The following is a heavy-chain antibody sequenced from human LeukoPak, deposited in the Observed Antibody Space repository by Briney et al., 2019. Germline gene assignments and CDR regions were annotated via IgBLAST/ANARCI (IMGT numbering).Heavy chain of an antibody. V-gene: IGHV4-39*01. Sequence: SETLSLTCTVSGGYISSGTYYWGWIRQPPGKGLEWIGSIYYSGSTYYNPSLKSRVTISVDTSKNQFSLWLTSVTAADTAVYYCARAMATTTSFGYWGQGTLVTVSS. CDR3: ARAMATTTSFGY. D-gene: IGHD3-16*01. J-gene: IGHJ4*02. CDR2: IYYSGST. CDR1: GGYISSGTYY.